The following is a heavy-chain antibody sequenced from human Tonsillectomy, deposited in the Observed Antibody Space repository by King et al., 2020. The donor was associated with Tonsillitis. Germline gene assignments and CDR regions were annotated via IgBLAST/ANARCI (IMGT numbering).Heavy chain of an antibody. Sequence: VQLVESGAEVRKPGSSVTVSCRASGANFNNFGVSWVRQAPGQGLEWMGGIIPIFGTTNYAQKFQGRVLISADESTSTAYMEMSSLKSDDTAVYFCARDRTGSGGWTHTWYFDLWGRGTLVTVSS. V-gene: IGHV1-69*01. J-gene: IGHJ2*01. CDR2: IIPIFGTT. CDR3: ARDRTGSGGWTHTWYFDL. CDR1: GANFNNFG. D-gene: IGHD6-19*01.